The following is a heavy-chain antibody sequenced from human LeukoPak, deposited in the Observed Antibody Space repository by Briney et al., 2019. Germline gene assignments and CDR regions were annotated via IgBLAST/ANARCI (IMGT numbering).Heavy chain of an antibody. CDR2: IFYSGST. Sequence: SETLSLTCIVSGASISGYYWNCIRQPPGKGLEWIGYIFYSGSTNSSPSLKSRVTISVDTSKNQFSLSLSSVTAADTAVYYCARQTALGDAFDIWGQGTMVTVSS. CDR1: GASISGYY. D-gene: IGHD3-16*01. V-gene: IGHV4-59*08. CDR3: ARQTALGDAFDI. J-gene: IGHJ3*02.